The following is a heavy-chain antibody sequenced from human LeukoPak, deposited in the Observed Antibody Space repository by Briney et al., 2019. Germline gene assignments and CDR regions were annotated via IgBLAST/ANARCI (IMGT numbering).Heavy chain of an antibody. J-gene: IGHJ4*02. V-gene: IGHV3-15*01. D-gene: IGHD1-26*01. CDR2: IRSKTDGGTT. Sequence: PGGSLRLSCAASGFTFSNAWMSWVRQAPGKGLEWVGRIRSKTDGGTTDDAAPVKGRFTTLRDDSKNTLYLQINSLRTEDTAVYYCTTDRWELNYWGQGTLVTVSS. CDR1: GFTFSNAW. CDR3: TTDRWELNY.